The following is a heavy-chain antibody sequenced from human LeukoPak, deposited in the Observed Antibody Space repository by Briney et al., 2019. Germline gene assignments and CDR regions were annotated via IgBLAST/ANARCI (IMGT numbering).Heavy chain of an antibody. V-gene: IGHV4-59*01. CDR2: IHNRGST. J-gene: IGHJ4*02. Sequence: PSETLSLTCTVSGGSISGYYWSWFRQSPGKGLEWFGWIHNRGSTENNPSLKSRVTMSVDTSKNQISLRLYSVTAADTAVYYCVREGYDSSGYYLDSWGQGTLVTVSS. CDR1: GGSISGYY. CDR3: VREGYDSSGYYLDS. D-gene: IGHD3-22*01.